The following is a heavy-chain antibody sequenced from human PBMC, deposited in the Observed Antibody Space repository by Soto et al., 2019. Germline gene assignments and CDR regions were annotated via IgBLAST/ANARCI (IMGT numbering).Heavy chain of an antibody. CDR3: TTRVDSSSSPYYYYGMDV. D-gene: IGHD6-6*01. CDR1: GFTLSNAW. V-gene: IGHV3-15*07. Sequence: EVKLVESGGGLVKPGGSLRLSCAASGFTLSNAWMNWVRQAPGKGLEWVGRIKSKSDGGTTDYAAPVKGRFTISRDDSKNTLFLQMNSLNTEDTAVYYCTTRVDSSSSPYYYYGMDVWGQGTTVTVSS. CDR2: IKSKSDGGTT. J-gene: IGHJ6*02.